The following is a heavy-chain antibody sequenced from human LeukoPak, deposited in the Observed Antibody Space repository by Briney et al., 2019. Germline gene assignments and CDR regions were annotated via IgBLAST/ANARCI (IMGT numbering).Heavy chain of an antibody. CDR2: IYYSGST. Sequence: SETLSLTCTVSDDSISSYYWSWIRQPPGKGLEWVGYIYYSGSTNYNPSLKSRVTISVDTSKNQFSLKLSSVTAADTAVYYCARLVGTPGGFDYWGQGTLVTVSS. D-gene: IGHD1-26*01. CDR1: DDSISSYY. V-gene: IGHV4-59*08. J-gene: IGHJ4*02. CDR3: ARLVGTPGGFDY.